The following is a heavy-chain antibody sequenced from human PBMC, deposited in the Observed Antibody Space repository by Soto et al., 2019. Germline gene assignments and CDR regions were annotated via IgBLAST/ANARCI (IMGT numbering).Heavy chain of an antibody. CDR1: GYAFTSYY. CDR3: ARASIRLSLGYCSSTSSYSGMDV. V-gene: IGHV1-46*01. CDR2: INPSGGST. Sequence: ASVKVSCKASGYAFTSYYMHWVRQAPGQGLEWVGIINPSGGSTSYAQKFQGRVTMTRDTSTSTVYMELSSLRSEGTAVYYCARASIRLSLGYCSSTSSYSGMDVWGQGTTVTVSS. D-gene: IGHD2-2*01. J-gene: IGHJ6*02.